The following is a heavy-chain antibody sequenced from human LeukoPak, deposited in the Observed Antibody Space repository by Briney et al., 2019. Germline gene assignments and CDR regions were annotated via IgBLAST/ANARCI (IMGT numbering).Heavy chain of an antibody. J-gene: IGHJ2*01. CDR2: IYHSGST. D-gene: IGHD3-3*01. CDR3: ARHQGVVDL. V-gene: IGHV4-30-2*01. Sequence: QTLSLTCTVSGGSISSGGYYWSWIRQPPGKGLEWIGYIYHSGSTYYNPSLKSRVTISVDRSKNQFSLKLSSVTVADTAVYYCARHQGVVDLWGRGSLVTVSS. CDR1: GGSISSGGYY.